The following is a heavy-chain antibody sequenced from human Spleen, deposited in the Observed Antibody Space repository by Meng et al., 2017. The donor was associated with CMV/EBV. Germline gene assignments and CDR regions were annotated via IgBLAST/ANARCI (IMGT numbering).Heavy chain of an antibody. Sequence: LRLSCAIPGDSVSSNSAAWNWNRQSPSRGLEWLGRTYDRSKWFSDYAVSVRSRISFNPDTSKNQFSLQLNSVTPEDTAVYYCARGRRVYSSGWSNWFDPWGQGTLVTVSS. J-gene: IGHJ5*02. V-gene: IGHV6-1*01. CDR1: GDSVSSNSAA. CDR2: TYDRSKWFS. CDR3: ARGRRVYSSGWSNWFDP. D-gene: IGHD6-19*01.